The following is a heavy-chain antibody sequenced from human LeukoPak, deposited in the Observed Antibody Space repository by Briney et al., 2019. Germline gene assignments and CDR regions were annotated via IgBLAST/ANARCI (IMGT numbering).Heavy chain of an antibody. J-gene: IGHJ5*02. CDR3: AKIYDNVGWSDP. D-gene: IGHD3-22*01. CDR2: IPYDAVNK. Sequence: GGSLRLSCAASGFIFSNYGMHWVRQAPGKGLEWVAFIPYDAVNKYCADCVEGRFTISRDNSKNTLYLQMNSLRPEDTAVYYCAKIYDNVGWSDPWGQGTLVTVSS. V-gene: IGHV3-30*02. CDR1: GFIFSNYG.